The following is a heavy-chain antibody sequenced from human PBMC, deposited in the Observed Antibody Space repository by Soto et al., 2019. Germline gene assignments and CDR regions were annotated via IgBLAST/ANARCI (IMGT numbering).Heavy chain of an antibody. J-gene: IGHJ6*02. Sequence: SETLSLPCNASVGAISGYYWSWIRQPTGKGLEGIGYIYYSGSTNYNPSLKSRVTISVDTSQNPFSLKPSAVTAADTAVSYCARYWRRTAERYYDYGMDVCGQGTTVTV. CDR3: ARYWRRTAERYYDYGMDV. V-gene: IGHV4-59*01. CDR1: VGAISGYY. CDR2: IYYSGST. D-gene: IGHD1-1*01.